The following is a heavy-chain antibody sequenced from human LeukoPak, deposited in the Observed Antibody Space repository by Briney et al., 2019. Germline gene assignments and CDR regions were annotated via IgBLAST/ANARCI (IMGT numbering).Heavy chain of an antibody. CDR3: ARLFYYDSRGYPYYFDY. Sequence: PSETLSLTCTVSGGCISSSNYYWGWIRQPPGKGLEWIGNIYYSGSTYYNPSLKSRVTISVDTSKNQFSLKLSSVTAADTAVYYCARLFYYDSRGYPYYFDYWGQGTLVTVSS. V-gene: IGHV4-39*01. D-gene: IGHD3-22*01. J-gene: IGHJ4*02. CDR1: GGCISSSNYY. CDR2: IYYSGST.